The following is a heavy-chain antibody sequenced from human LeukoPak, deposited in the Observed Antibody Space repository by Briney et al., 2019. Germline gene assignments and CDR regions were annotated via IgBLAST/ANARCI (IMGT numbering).Heavy chain of an antibody. CDR2: IRYDGSNK. V-gene: IGHV3-30*02. J-gene: IGHJ3*02. Sequence: GGSLRLSCAASGFTFSSYGMHWVRQAPGKGLEWVAFIRYDGSNKYYADSVKGRFTISRDNSKNTLYLQMNSLRAEDTAVYYCARDLTSSSSKAFDIWGQGTMVTVSS. CDR3: ARDLTSSSSKAFDI. CDR1: GFTFSSYG. D-gene: IGHD6-6*01.